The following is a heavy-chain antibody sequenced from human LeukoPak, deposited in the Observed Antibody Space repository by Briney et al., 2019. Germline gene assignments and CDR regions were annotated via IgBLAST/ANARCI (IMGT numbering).Heavy chain of an antibody. Sequence: SETLTLTCTVSGGSMTSYYWTWIRQPPGKGLEWIGYIYHNGDTNYNPSLKSRVTISVDTSKNQFPLKLSSVTAADTAVYYCARKIRGVDAFDIWGQGTLVTVSS. CDR2: IYHNGDT. V-gene: IGHV4-59*01. D-gene: IGHD3-10*01. CDR1: GGSMTSYY. J-gene: IGHJ3*02. CDR3: ARKIRGVDAFDI.